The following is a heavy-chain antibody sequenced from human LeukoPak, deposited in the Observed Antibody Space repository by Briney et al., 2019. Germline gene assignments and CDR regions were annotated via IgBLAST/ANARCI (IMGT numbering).Heavy chain of an antibody. J-gene: IGHJ4*02. D-gene: IGHD3-22*01. V-gene: IGHV4-59*08. Sequence: PSETLSLTCTVSGGSISSYYWSWIRQPPGKGLEWIGYIYYSGSTNYNPSLKNRVTISVDTSKNQFSLKLSSVTAADTAVYYCARHGDDSSGYFRLDYWAQGTLVTVSS. CDR3: ARHGDDSSGYFRLDY. CDR1: GGSISSYY. CDR2: IYYSGST.